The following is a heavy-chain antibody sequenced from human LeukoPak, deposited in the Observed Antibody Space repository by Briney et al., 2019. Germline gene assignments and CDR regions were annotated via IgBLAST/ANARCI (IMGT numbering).Heavy chain of an antibody. CDR2: ISYDGSNI. CDR3: ARVEYSSGWYVYRVYYYGMDV. V-gene: IGHV3-30-3*01. CDR1: GFTFSSYA. Sequence: PGGSLRLSCAASGFTFSSYAMHWVRQAPGKGLEWVAVISYDGSNIYYADSVKGRFTISRDNSKNTLYLQMNSLRAEDTAVYYCARVEYSSGWYVYRVYYYGMDVWGQGTTVTVSS. J-gene: IGHJ6*02. D-gene: IGHD6-19*01.